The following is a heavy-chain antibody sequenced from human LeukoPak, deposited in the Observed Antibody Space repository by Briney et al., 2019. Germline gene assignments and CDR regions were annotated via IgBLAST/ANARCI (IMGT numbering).Heavy chain of an antibody. CDR3: ARRGGSSSWYSLDY. J-gene: IGHJ4*02. Sequence: SETLSLTCTVSGGSISNYYWSWIRQPPGKGLEWIGYIYYSGSTNYNPSLKSRVTISVDTSKNQFSLKLSSVTAADTAVYYCARRGGSSSWYSLDYWGQGTLVTVSS. V-gene: IGHV4-59*12. CDR1: GGSISNYY. D-gene: IGHD6-13*01. CDR2: IYYSGST.